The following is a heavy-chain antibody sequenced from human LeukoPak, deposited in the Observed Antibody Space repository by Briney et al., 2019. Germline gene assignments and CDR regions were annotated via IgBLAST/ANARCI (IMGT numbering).Heavy chain of an antibody. CDR1: GFTFSNYA. CDR2: ISGSGDST. V-gene: IGHV3-23*01. Sequence: GGSLRLSCAASGFTFSNYAMSWVRQAPGKGLEWVSAISGSGDSTYYADSVKGRFTISRDNSNNTLYLQMNSLRADDTAVYFCAKAAIAAAVTPYYYMYFWVKGMTVTVSS. D-gene: IGHD6-13*01. CDR3: AKAAIAAAVTPYYYMYF. J-gene: IGHJ6*03.